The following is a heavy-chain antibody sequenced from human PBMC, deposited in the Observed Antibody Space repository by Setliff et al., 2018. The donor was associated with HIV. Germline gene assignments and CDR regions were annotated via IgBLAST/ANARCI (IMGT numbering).Heavy chain of an antibody. V-gene: IGHV1-18*01. CDR2: IGTYSGNT. Sequence: ASVKVSCKASGYNFTNYGIGWVRQAPGQGLGYLGWIGTYSGNTDYAQSVQGRITMTRDTSTGTVYMDLRSLRSDDTAMYYCERVPARDYYDSSGYYDYWGQGTLVTVSS. CDR3: ERVPARDYYDSSGYYDY. D-gene: IGHD3-22*01. J-gene: IGHJ4*02. CDR1: GYNFTNYG.